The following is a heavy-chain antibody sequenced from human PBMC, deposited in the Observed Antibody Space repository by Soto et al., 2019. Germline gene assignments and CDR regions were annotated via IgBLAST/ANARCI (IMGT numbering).Heavy chain of an antibody. D-gene: IGHD3-10*01. CDR2: IYYSGST. Sequence: SETLSLTCTVSGGSISRYYFSWSRHPPGKGLEWIGYIYYSGSTNYNPSLKSRVTISVDTSKNQFSLKLSSVTAADTAVYYCARAEVRGRYYFDYWGQGTLVTVSS. CDR1: GGSISRYY. CDR3: ARAEVRGRYYFDY. J-gene: IGHJ4*02. V-gene: IGHV4-59*01.